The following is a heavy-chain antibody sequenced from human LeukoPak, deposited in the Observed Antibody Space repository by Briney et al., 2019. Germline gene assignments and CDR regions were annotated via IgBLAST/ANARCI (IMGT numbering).Heavy chain of an antibody. J-gene: IGHJ3*02. CDR2: ISGSGGST. CDR1: GFTFSSYA. Sequence: GGSLRLSCAASGFTFSSYAMNWVRQAPGKGLEWVSAISGSGGSTYYADSVKGRFTISRDNSKNTLYLQMNSLRAEDTAVYYCAKDIRAAGAFDIWGQGTMVTVSS. D-gene: IGHD3-3*02. CDR3: AKDIRAAGAFDI. V-gene: IGHV3-23*01.